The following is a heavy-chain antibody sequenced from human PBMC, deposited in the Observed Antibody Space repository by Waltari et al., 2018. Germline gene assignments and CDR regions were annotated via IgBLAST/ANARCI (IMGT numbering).Heavy chain of an antibody. D-gene: IGHD6-19*01. CDR1: GFTIKGFS. CDR3: ARGWLENSFDL. CDR2: IGAGGRPV. V-gene: IGHV3-48*02. Sequence: ESGGTLAHAGTSLRLTCAASGFTIKGFSMDWVRQAPGQGPQWLSFIGAGGRPVYYEDSVRGRFTISRDDATNVVHLEMRDLREEDSATYYCARGWLENSFDLWGPGTTVTVSS. J-gene: IGHJ3*01.